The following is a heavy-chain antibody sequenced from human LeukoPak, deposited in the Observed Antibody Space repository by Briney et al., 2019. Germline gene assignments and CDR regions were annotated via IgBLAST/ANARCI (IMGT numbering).Heavy chain of an antibody. CDR2: VAHKGPTVYSPTLNR. CDR3: VRQGTNSGYYLLDY. Sequence: PSETLSLTCAVYGAALSEYYWSWIRQSPGEGLEWIGEVAHKGPTVYSPTLNRKYNPSFKSRVTMSVDPSKNQFSLKLTSVTVADTATYYCVRQGTNSGYYLLDYWGQGHLVIVSS. J-gene: IGHJ4*02. D-gene: IGHD3-22*01. V-gene: IGHV4-34*01. CDR1: GAALSEYY.